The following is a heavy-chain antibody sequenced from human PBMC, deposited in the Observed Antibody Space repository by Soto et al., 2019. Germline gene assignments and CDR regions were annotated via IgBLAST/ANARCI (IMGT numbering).Heavy chain of an antibody. CDR3: VRGARNAYYVDS. CDR1: GFTFSYYW. J-gene: IGHJ4*02. Sequence: EVQLVESGGTLVQPGGSLRLSCALSGFTFSYYWTHWVRQAPEKGLVWVSRIKGGGTSTNYAGSVMGPFTISRDNAMNTVFLQMDSLTDEDPAVYYCVRGARNAYYVDSWGQGPLVTVSS. D-gene: IGHD2-2*01. CDR2: IKGGGTST. V-gene: IGHV3-74*01.